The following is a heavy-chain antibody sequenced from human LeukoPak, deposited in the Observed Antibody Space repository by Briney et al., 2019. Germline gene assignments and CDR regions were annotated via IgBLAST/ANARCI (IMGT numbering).Heavy chain of an antibody. V-gene: IGHV1-2*02. J-gene: IGHJ4*02. D-gene: IGHD3-22*01. Sequence: ASVKVSCKASGYTFTGHFMHWVQQAPGQGLEWMGWINPNSGGTYYAQKFQGRVTMTRDTSISTAYMEMSRLRSDDTAVYYCARETGRRVFYDSSGYLHFWGQGTLVAVSS. CDR3: ARETGRRVFYDSSGYLHF. CDR2: INPNSGGT. CDR1: GYTFTGHF.